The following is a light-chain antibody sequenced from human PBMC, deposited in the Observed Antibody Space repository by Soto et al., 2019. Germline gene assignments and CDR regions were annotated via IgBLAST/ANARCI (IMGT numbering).Light chain of an antibody. CDR2: LVS. V-gene: IGKV2-28*01. Sequence: VMTQSPLSLPVTPGEPASISCRSSQSLLHSNGHTYLDWYLQRPGQSPQLLIYLVSSRASGVPERFSGSGSGRDFTLKISRVETEDVRIYYCMQSQQIPGTFGQGTRLEIK. CDR3: MQSQQIPGT. CDR1: QSLLHSNGHTY. J-gene: IGKJ2*02.